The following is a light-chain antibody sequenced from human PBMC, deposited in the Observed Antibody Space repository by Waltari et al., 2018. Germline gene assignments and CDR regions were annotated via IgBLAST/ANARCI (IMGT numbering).Light chain of an antibody. J-gene: IGLJ1*01. CDR3: RVWESSSDYYV. CDR1: SIGSKS. V-gene: IGLV3-21*01. Sequence: SYVLTQPPSVSVAPGKTARISCGGNSIGSKSVHWYQQKPGQAPVLVISYDNDRPSGIPERFSGSKSENTATLTITRVEAGDEADYYCRVWESSSDYYVFGTGTKVTVL. CDR2: YDN.